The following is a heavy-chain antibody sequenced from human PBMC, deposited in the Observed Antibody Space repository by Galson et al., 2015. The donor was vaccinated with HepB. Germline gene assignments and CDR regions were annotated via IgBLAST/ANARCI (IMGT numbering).Heavy chain of an antibody. CDR2: VSYDGSSK. V-gene: IGHV3-30-3*01. D-gene: IGHD3-3*02. J-gene: IGHJ6*03. Sequence: SLRLSCAVSGFTFRNYGIHWVRQAPGKGLEWLAVVSYDGSSKYYADSVKGRLTISRDNSKDTLSLRLNSLRPEDTAVYYCARDERDCIRTNYYRFYYNSYKLVWGTRTPVSV. CDR3: ARDERDCIRTNYYRFYYNSYKLV. CDR1: GFTFRNYG.